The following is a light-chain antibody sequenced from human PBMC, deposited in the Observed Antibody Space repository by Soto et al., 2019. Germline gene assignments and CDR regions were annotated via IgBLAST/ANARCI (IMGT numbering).Light chain of an antibody. CDR1: QSVSSY. Sequence: IVLTQSPWTLSLSSGGRATLSCSSSQSVSSYLAWYQQKPGQAPRLLLYDASNRATGIPARFSGSGSGTDFTLTISSLEPEDFAVYYCQQRSNWSSITFGQGTRLEIK. CDR2: DAS. J-gene: IGKJ5*01. CDR3: QQRSNWSSIT. V-gene: IGKV3-11*01.